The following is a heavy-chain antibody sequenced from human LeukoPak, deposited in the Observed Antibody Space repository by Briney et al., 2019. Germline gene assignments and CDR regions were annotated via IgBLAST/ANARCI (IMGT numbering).Heavy chain of an antibody. V-gene: IGHV4-59*01. J-gene: IGHJ3*02. CDR2: IYYSGST. CDR3: ARHQRGNSDAFDI. CDR1: GFTFSSCA. Sequence: LRLSCAASGFTFSSCAMSWVRQAPGKGLEWIGYIYYSGSTNYNPSLKSRVTISVDTSKNQFSLKLSSVTAADTAVYYCARHQRGNSDAFDIWGQGTMVIVSS. D-gene: IGHD4-23*01.